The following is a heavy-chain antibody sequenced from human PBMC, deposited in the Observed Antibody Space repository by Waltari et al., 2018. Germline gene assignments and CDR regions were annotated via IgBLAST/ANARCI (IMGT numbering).Heavy chain of an antibody. V-gene: IGHV3-21*01. D-gene: IGHD6-19*01. CDR3: ASSVEDPWLSFLPPAF. Sequence: EVYLVESGGGLVSPGWSPRLPCVDSGSGSGTHVLRWFRQAPGKGLEWGSAISSSSRYISYADSVRGRVTVSRNDAQNSVHLQMNSLKTEDTAMYYCASSVEDPWLSFLPPAFWGQGTLVAVSS. J-gene: IGHJ4*02. CDR2: ISSSSRYI. CDR1: GSGSGTHV.